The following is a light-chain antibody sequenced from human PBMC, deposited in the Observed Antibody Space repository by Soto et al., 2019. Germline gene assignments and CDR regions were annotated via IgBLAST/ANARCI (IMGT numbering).Light chain of an antibody. J-gene: IGLJ1*01. Sequence: QSVLTQPASMSGSPGQSITISCTGSSSDVGAYNYDSWYQQYRPGEAPKLIIYDVSHRPAGVSTRFPGSKSGNTASLTISGLQTEDEADYYCSSYTRAATYVFGTGTKLTVL. CDR2: DVS. V-gene: IGLV2-14*03. CDR1: SSDVGAYNY. CDR3: SSYTRAATYV.